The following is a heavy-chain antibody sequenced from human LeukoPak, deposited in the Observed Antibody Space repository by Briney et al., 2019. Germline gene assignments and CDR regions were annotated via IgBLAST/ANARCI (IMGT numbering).Heavy chain of an antibody. CDR2: IIPIFGTA. Sequence: SVKVSCKASGGTFSSYAISWVRQAPGQGLEWMGGIIPIFGTANYAQKFQGRVTITTDESTSTAYMELSSLRSEDTAVYYCARPARSSSWYAVSWDGYYYYMDVWGKGTTVTVSS. V-gene: IGHV1-69*05. CDR1: GGTFSSYA. J-gene: IGHJ6*03. D-gene: IGHD6-13*01. CDR3: ARPARSSSWYAVSWDGYYYYMDV.